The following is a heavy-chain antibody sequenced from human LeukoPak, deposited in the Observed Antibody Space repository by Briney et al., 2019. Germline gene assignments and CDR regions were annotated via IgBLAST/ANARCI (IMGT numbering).Heavy chain of an antibody. Sequence: ASVKVSCKASGGTFSSYAISWVRQAPGQGLEWMRGIVPIFGTANYAQKFQGRVTITADESTSTAYMELSSLRSEDTAVYYCARDRGGYCSSTSCYPRTLGYWGQGTLVTVSS. CDR1: GGTFSSYA. J-gene: IGHJ4*02. D-gene: IGHD2-2*01. V-gene: IGHV1-69*13. CDR2: IVPIFGTA. CDR3: ARDRGGYCSSTSCYPRTLGY.